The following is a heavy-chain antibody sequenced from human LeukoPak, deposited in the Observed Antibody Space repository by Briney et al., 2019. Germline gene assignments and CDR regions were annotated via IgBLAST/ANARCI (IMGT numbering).Heavy chain of an antibody. CDR3: ARDPKRGVDALDI. J-gene: IGHJ3*02. CDR2: IYHSGST. Sequence: SETLSLTCTVSGGSITYYYWTWIRQPPGKGLEWIGYIYHSGSTNYNPSLKSRVTISVDTSKNQFSLKLSSVTAADTAVYYCARDPKRGVDALDIWGQGTMVTVSS. V-gene: IGHV4-59*01. D-gene: IGHD3-10*01. CDR1: GGSITYYY.